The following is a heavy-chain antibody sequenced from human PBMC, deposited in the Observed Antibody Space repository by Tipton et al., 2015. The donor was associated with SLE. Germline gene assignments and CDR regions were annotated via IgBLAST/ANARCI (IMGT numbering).Heavy chain of an antibody. J-gene: IGHJ2*01. Sequence: LRLSCTVSGGSISSSSYYWGWIRQPPGKGLEWIGSIYYSGSTNYNPSLKSRVTISVDTSKNQFSLKLSSVTAADTAVYYCASRGDYGDYVSGYWYFDLWGRGTLVTVSS. V-gene: IGHV4-39*07. D-gene: IGHD4-17*01. CDR1: GGSISSSSYY. CDR3: ASRGDYGDYVSGYWYFDL. CDR2: IYYSGST.